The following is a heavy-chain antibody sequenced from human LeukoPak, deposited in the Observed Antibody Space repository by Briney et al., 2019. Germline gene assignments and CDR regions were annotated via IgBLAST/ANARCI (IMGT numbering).Heavy chain of an antibody. CDR2: IRYDGSDK. CDR1: GIIFSVYG. V-gene: IGHV3-30*02. Sequence: GGSLRLSCATSGIIFSVYGMHWVRQAPGKGLEGMAFIRYDGSDKYYADSVKGRFTISRDNSKNTVYLQMNSLRAEDTAVYYCAKDQYSSLYYFDYWRQGPLVTVSS. J-gene: IGHJ4*02. D-gene: IGHD4-11*01. CDR3: AKDQYSSLYYFDY.